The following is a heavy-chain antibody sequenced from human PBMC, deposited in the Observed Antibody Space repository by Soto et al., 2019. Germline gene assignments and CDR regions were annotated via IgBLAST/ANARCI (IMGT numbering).Heavy chain of an antibody. J-gene: IGHJ5*02. CDR1: GDGISSGAFY. CDR2: IFFRGST. Sequence: PSETLSLACTVSGDGISSGAFYWSWIRQHPGKGLEGLGYIFFRGSTYYNPSLKSRLIISIDTSKNQCSLRMSSVTAADTAVYYCARTAKNWFDPWGQGTPVTLSS. CDR3: ARTAKNWFDP. V-gene: IGHV4-31*03. D-gene: IGHD2-21*02.